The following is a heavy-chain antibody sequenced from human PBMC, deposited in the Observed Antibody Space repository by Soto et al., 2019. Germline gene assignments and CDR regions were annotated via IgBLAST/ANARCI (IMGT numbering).Heavy chain of an antibody. V-gene: IGHV1-18*04. CDR1: CYTFPICG. Sequence: ASVKVSCKASCYTFPICGISCVRQAPGQGLEWMGWISAYNGNTNYAQKLQGRVTMTTDTSTSTAYMELRSLRSDDTAVYYCARVLSPGTSRGFDPWGQGTLVTVSS. CDR2: ISAYNGNT. D-gene: IGHD3-10*01. CDR3: ARVLSPGTSRGFDP. J-gene: IGHJ5*02.